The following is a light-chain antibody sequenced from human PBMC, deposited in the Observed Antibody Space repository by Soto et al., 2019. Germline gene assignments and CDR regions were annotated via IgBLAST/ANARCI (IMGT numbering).Light chain of an antibody. V-gene: IGKV4-1*01. CDR1: QSVLYSSNSKNY. CDR2: WAS. CDR3: QQYVCIPWR. Sequence: DIVMTQSPDSLAVSLGERATINCKSSQSVLYSSNSKNYLTWYQQKLGQPPKLLIYWASTRESGVLDRFSGSGSGTDFTLTSSSLHAEDVPVLFCQQYVCIPWRVGEGTKVLIK. J-gene: IGKJ1*01.